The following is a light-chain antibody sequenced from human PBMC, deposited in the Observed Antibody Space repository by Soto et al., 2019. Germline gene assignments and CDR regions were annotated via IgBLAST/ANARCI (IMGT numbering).Light chain of an antibody. CDR3: SSWDDNLDAVV. CDR1: TSDVGTYNY. J-gene: IGLJ1*01. V-gene: IGLV2-14*01. CDR2: EVS. Sequence: QSVLTQPASVSGSPGQSITISCTGTTSDVGTYNYVSWYQQHPGKAPQVLIYEVSNRPSGVSNRFSGSKSGNTASLTISGLQADDEADYHCSSWDDNLDAVVFGAGTKLTVL.